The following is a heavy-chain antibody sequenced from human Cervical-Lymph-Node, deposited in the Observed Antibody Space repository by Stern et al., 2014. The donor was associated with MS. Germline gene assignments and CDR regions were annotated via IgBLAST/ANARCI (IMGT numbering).Heavy chain of an antibody. CDR2: ISSSGTSV. J-gene: IGHJ4*02. CDR1: GFTFNDLY. V-gene: IGHV3-11*01. Sequence: VQLVESGGGLVKPGGSLRLSCAASGFTFNDLYINWIRQSPGQGLEWIAYISSSGTSVHYADSVKGRFIVSRNKDSNSFYLQRDSLRAEDTAIYYCSTRVAHWGQGTLVTVSS. CDR3: STRVAH.